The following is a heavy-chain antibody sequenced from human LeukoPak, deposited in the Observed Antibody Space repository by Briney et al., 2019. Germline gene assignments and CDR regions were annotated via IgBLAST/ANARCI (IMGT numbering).Heavy chain of an antibody. CDR2: IGYDGSNQ. D-gene: IGHD2-2*01. CDR1: GFTFSSFS. V-gene: IGHV3-30*04. Sequence: GGSLRLSCAASGFTFSSFSFYWVRQAPGKGLEWVSVIGYDGSNQYYSDSAKGRFTISRDNSKNTLYLQMNSLRTDDTAVYYCARGTRYCSGSSCYIDAFDFWGQGTMVTVSS. J-gene: IGHJ3*01. CDR3: ARGTRYCSGSSCYIDAFDF.